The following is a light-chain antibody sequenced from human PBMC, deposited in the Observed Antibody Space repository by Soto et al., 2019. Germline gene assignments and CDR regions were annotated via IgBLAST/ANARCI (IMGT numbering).Light chain of an antibody. J-gene: IGKJ1*01. CDR2: KAS. V-gene: IGKV1-5*03. CDR3: QQYSTYTPRT. CDR1: QTISSW. Sequence: IQMTQSPSTLSASVGDRVTITCRASQTISSWLAWYQQKPGKAPKLLIYKASTLESGVPSRFSGSGSGTEFTLTISSLQPDDFATYYCQQYSTYTPRTFGQGTKVDIK.